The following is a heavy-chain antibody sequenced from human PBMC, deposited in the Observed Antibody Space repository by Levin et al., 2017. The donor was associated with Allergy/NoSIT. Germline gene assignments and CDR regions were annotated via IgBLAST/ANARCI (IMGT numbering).Heavy chain of an antibody. CDR3: ARVSFLHLGVVAASGVYFDY. CDR1: GYTFTNYA. V-gene: IGHV1-3*01. CDR2: INAGSGNT. D-gene: IGHD2-15*01. J-gene: IGHJ4*02. Sequence: GASVKVSCKASGYTFTNYAIHWVRQAPGQRLEWMGWINAGSGNTKYSQKFQGRVTITRDTSATTAYMDLNSLRSEDTAVYYCARVSFLHLGVVAASGVYFDYWGQGTLVTVSS.